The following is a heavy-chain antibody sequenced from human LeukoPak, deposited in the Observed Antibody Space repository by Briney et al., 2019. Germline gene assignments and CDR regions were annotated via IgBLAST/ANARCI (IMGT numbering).Heavy chain of an antibody. CDR3: AREGIVATIDYYYYMDV. V-gene: IGHV3-20*04. CDR1: GFTFDDYG. CDR2: INWNGGST. Sequence: GGSLRLFCAASGFTFDDYGMSWVRQAPGKGLEWVSGINWNGGSTGYADSVKGRFTISRDNAKNSLYLQMNSLRAEDTALYYCAREGIVATIDYYYYMDVWGKGTTVTISS. D-gene: IGHD5-12*01. J-gene: IGHJ6*03.